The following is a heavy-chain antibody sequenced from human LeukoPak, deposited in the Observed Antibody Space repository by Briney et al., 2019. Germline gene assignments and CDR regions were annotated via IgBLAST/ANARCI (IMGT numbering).Heavy chain of an antibody. Sequence: GGPLRLSCTDSGFTFSSYVMSWVRQAPGKGLEWVSAISGSSGSTYYADSVKGRFTISRDNSKNTLYLQMNSLRAEDTAVYYCAKDPNFPHAFDIWGQGTMVTVSS. CDR1: GFTFSSYV. CDR3: AKDPNFPHAFDI. D-gene: IGHD3-3*01. J-gene: IGHJ3*02. CDR2: ISGSSGST. V-gene: IGHV3-23*01.